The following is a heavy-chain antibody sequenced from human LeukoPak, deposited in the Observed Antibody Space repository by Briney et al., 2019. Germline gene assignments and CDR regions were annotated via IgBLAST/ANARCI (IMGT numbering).Heavy chain of an antibody. V-gene: IGHV3-74*01. CDR1: GSTFSSYS. D-gene: IGHD4-23*01. J-gene: IGHJ4*02. CDR2: IVSDGSNT. CDR3: ARGRPHGNDY. Sequence: PGGSLRLSCAASGSTFSSYSMNWVRQVPGKGLVWVSRIVSDGSNTNYADSVKGRFTISRDNAKNTLYLQMNSLRVEDTAMYYCARGRPHGNDYWGQGTLVTVSS.